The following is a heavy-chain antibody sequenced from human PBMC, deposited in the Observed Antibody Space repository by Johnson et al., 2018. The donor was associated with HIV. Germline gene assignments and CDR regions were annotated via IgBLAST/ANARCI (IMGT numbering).Heavy chain of an antibody. D-gene: IGHD3-22*01. J-gene: IGHJ3*01. V-gene: IGHV3-48*04. Sequence: VHLVESGGGLIQPEGSLRLSCAASGFTFSSYDMHWVRQATGKGLEWISYISTTGTTIYYAESVKGRFTISRDNAKNSLYLQMNSLRAEDTALYYCVFGEDYYDSGGHHHGPAAFDFWGLGTMVTVSS. CDR3: VFGEDYYDSGGHHHGPAAFDF. CDR2: ISTTGTTI. CDR1: GFTFSSYD.